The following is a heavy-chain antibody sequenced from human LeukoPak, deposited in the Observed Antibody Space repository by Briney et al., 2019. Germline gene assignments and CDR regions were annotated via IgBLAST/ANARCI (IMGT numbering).Heavy chain of an antibody. CDR1: GYTFTGYY. V-gene: IGHV1-18*04. D-gene: IGHD1-26*01. J-gene: IGHJ4*02. CDR2: ISAYNGNT. Sequence: GASVKVSCKASGYTFTGYYMHWVRQAPGQGLEWMGWISAYNGNTNYAQKLQGRVTMTTDTSTSTAYMELRSLRSDDTAVYYCARDLSPPEWELPSPLTYWGQGTLVTVSS. CDR3: ARDLSPPEWELPSPLTY.